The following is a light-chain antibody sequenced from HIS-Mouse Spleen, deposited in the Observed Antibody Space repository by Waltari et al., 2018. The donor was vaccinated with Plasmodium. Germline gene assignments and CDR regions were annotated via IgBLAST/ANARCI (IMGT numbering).Light chain of an antibody. J-gene: IGLJ1*01. CDR1: SSSVGGYHY. Sequence: QSALTQPPSASGSPGQSVTISCTGPSSSVGGYHYGSCYQQHPGTAPKLIIYEVSKRPSGVPDRFSGSKSGNTASLTVSGLQAEDEADYYCSSYAGSSVFGTGTKVTVL. V-gene: IGLV2-8*01. CDR3: SSYAGSSV. CDR2: EVS.